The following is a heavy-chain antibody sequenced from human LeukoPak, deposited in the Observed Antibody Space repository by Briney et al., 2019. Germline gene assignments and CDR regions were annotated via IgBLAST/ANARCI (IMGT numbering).Heavy chain of an antibody. Sequence: SETLSLTCTVSGGSISSGSYFWGWIRQPPGKGLEWIGSIYYSGSTYYNPSLKSRVTISVDTSKNRFSLKLNSVTAADTAVYYCAGRTKWFDPWGQGTLVTVSS. D-gene: IGHD2-8*01. V-gene: IGHV4-39*01. CDR1: GGSISSGSYF. CDR2: IYYSGST. CDR3: AGRTKWFDP. J-gene: IGHJ5*02.